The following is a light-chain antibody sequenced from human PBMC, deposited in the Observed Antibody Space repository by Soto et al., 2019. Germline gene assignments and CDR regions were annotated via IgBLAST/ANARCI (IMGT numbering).Light chain of an antibody. J-gene: IGKJ1*01. CDR2: VAS. V-gene: IGKV1-39*01. Sequence: DIAVSQYKSSLSASVGDRVTIAWRASQNINSYLNWYQQKSGKAPKLLIYVASTLQSGVPSRFSGSGSGTDFTLTISSLQPEDFATYYCQQSYNPPRPFGQGTKVAIK. CDR3: QQSYNPPRP. CDR1: QNINSY.